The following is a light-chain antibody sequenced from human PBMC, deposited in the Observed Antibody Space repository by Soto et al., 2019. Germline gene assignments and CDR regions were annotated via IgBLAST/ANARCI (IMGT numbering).Light chain of an antibody. Sequence: EIVMTQSPATLSVSPGERATLSCRASQRINDNLAWYQQKPGQAPRLLMFRTSTRATGFPARFSASGSGTEFNLTISSLQSEDFAIYHCQQYNNWPRATCGGGTKVEIK. CDR1: QRINDN. V-gene: IGKV3-15*01. CDR3: QQYNNWPRAT. CDR2: RTS. J-gene: IGKJ4*01.